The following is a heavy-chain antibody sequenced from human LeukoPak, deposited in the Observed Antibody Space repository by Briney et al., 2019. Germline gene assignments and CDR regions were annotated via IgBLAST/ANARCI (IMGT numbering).Heavy chain of an antibody. J-gene: IGHJ3*02. Sequence: ASVKVSCKASGYTFTSYYMHWVRQAPGQGLEWMGWISAYNGNTNYAQKLQGRVTMTTDTSTSTAYMELRSLRSDDTAVYYCAKDRRGSAFAFDIWGQGTMVTVSS. CDR3: AKDRRGSAFAFDI. V-gene: IGHV1-18*04. D-gene: IGHD3-16*01. CDR1: GYTFTSYY. CDR2: ISAYNGNT.